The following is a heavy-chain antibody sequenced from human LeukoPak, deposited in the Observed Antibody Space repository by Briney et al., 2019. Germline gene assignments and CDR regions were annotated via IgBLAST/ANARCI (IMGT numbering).Heavy chain of an antibody. CDR2: INHSGST. CDR1: GGSFSGYY. Sequence: SETLSLTCAVFGGSFSGYYWSWIRQRPGKGLEWIGEINHSGSTNYNPSLKSRVTISVDTSKNQFSLKLSSVTAADTAVYYCARLMVVSYYDSSGYYYVKYYYYMDVWGKGTTVTVSS. J-gene: IGHJ6*03. CDR3: ARLMVVSYYDSSGYYYVKYYYYMDV. D-gene: IGHD3-22*01. V-gene: IGHV4-34*01.